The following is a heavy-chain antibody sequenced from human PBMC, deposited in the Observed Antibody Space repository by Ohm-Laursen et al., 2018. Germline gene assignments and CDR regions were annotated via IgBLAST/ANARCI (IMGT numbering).Heavy chain of an antibody. V-gene: IGHV1-2*02. CDR3: ARDLGGIAAAGGGY. D-gene: IGHD6-13*01. J-gene: IGHJ4*02. CDR1: GYTFTGYY. CDR2: INPNSGGT. Sequence: GASVKVSCKASGYTFTGYYMHWVRQAPGQGLEWMGWINPNSGGTNYAQKFQGRVTMTRDTSISTAYMELSRLRSDDTAVYYCARDLGGIAAAGGGYWGQGTLVTVSS.